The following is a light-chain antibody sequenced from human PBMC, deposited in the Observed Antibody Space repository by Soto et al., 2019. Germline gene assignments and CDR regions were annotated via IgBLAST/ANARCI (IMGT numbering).Light chain of an antibody. J-gene: IGKJ4*01. CDR2: GAS. CDR1: QSVSSS. CDR3: QQYNNWPPT. Sequence: EILLTQSPTTLSLSPGERATLSCRASQSVSSSLAWYQQKPGQAPRLLIYGASTRATGIPARFSGSGSGTEFTLTISSLQSEDFAVYYCQQYNNWPPTFGGGTKVDI. V-gene: IGKV3-15*01.